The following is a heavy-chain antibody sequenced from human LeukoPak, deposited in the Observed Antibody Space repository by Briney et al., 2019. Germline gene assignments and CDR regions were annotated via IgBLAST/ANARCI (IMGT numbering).Heavy chain of an antibody. J-gene: IGHJ4*02. CDR3: AREDGVVATGYFDY. D-gene: IGHD2-15*01. CDR1: GYTFTSYG. Sequence: GASVKVSCKASGYTFTSYGISWVRQAPGRGLEWIGWISAYNGNTNYAQKLQGRVTMTTDTSTSTAYMELRSLRSDDTAVYYCAREDGVVATGYFDYWGQGTLVTVSS. CDR2: ISAYNGNT. V-gene: IGHV1-18*01.